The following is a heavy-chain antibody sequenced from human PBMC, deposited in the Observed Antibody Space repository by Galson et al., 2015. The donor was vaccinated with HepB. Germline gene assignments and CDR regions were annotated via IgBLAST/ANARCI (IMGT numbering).Heavy chain of an antibody. J-gene: IGHJ4*02. CDR3: ARGSEVPLLLGGQDFDY. CDR2: ISYDGSNN. V-gene: IGHV3-30*04. CDR1: GFTFNTYT. D-gene: IGHD3-16*01. Sequence: SLRLSCAASGFTFNTYTMHWVRQAPGKGLEWVAVISYDGSNNYYTDSVKGRFTISRDNSKKTLYLQMNSLRNEDTAVYYCARGSEVPLLLGGQDFDYWGQGTLVTVSS.